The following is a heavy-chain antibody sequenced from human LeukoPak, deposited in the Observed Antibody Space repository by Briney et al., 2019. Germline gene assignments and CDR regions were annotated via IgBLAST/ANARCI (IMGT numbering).Heavy chain of an antibody. CDR2: INAGNGNT. J-gene: IGHJ4*02. Sequence: ASVKVSCKASGYTFTSYAMHWVRQAPGQRLEWMGWINAGNGNTKYSQKLQGRVTMTTDTSTSTAYMELRSLRSDDTAVYYCAREPGDYSDYWGQGTLVTVSS. V-gene: IGHV1-3*01. CDR1: GYTFTSYA. D-gene: IGHD4-17*01. CDR3: AREPGDYSDY.